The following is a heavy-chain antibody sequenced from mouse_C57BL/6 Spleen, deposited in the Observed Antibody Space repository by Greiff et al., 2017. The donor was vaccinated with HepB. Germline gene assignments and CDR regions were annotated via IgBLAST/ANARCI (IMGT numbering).Heavy chain of an antibody. CDR3: ARHPRDYYAMDY. V-gene: IGHV7-3*01. CDR2: IRNKANGYTT. Sequence: EVMLVESGGGLVQPGGSLSLSCAASGFTFTDYYMSWVRQPPGKALEWLGFIRNKANGYTTEYSASVKGRFTISRDNSQSILYLQMNAPRAEDSATYYCARHPRDYYAMDYWGQGTSVTVSS. J-gene: IGHJ4*01. CDR1: GFTFTDYY.